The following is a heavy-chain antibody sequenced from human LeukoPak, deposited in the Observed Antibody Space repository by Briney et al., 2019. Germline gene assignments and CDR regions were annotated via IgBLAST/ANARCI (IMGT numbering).Heavy chain of an antibody. V-gene: IGHV4-59*12. J-gene: IGHJ4*02. D-gene: IGHD3-16*02. Sequence: PSETLSLTCTVSGGSISSYYWSWIRQPPAKGLEWIGYIYYSGSTNYNPSLKSRVTISVDTSKNQFSLKLSSVTAADTAVYYCATTLRLGELSLPSYWGQGTLVTVSS. CDR3: ATTLRLGELSLPSY. CDR1: GGSISSYY. CDR2: IYYSGST.